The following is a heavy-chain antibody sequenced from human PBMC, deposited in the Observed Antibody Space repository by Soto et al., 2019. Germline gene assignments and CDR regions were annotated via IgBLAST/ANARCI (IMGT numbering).Heavy chain of an antibody. Sequence: SGGSLRLSCAASGFTFSSYAMSWVRQAPGKGLEWVSAISGSGGSTYYADSVKGRFTISRDNSKNTLYLQMNSLRAEDTAVYYWAKDYDFWSGYSSVAPYMDVWGKGTTVTVSS. V-gene: IGHV3-23*01. D-gene: IGHD3-3*01. CDR1: GFTFSSYA. CDR2: ISGSGGST. J-gene: IGHJ6*03. CDR3: AKDYDFWSGYSSVAPYMDV.